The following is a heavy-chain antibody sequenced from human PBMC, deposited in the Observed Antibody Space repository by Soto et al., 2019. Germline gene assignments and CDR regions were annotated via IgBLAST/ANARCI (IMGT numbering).Heavy chain of an antibody. V-gene: IGHV3-30-3*01. CDR1: GFTFSSYA. CDR3: ARAVNYDGNSE. D-gene: IGHD5-12*01. J-gene: IGHJ4*02. Sequence: QVQLVESGGGVVQPGRSLRLSCAASGFTFSSYAMHWVRQAPGKGLEWVAVISYGGSNKYYADSVKGRFTISRYNSKNTLYLQMNSLRAEDTAAYYCARAVNYDGNSEWGQGTLVIVCS. CDR2: ISYGGSNK.